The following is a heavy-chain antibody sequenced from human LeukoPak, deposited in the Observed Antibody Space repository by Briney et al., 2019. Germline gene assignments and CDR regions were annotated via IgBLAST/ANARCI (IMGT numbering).Heavy chain of an antibody. J-gene: IGHJ6*03. CDR2: ISYDGSNK. D-gene: IGHD3-22*01. Sequence: SGGSLRLSCAASGFTFSSYAMHWVRQAPGKGLEWVAVISYDGSNKYYADSVKGRFTTSRDNSKNTLYLQMNSLRAEDTAVYYCARDPPRTSDSSGYYYHYYYMDVWGKGTTVTVSS. CDR3: ARDPPRTSDSSGYYYHYYYMDV. CDR1: GFTFSSYA. V-gene: IGHV3-30*04.